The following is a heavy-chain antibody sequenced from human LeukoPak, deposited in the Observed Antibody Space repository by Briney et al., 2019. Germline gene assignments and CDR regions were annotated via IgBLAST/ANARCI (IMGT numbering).Heavy chain of an antibody. Sequence: SETLSLTCTVSGGSISNYYWSWIRQPAGKGLEWIGRIFSNGTTNYNPSLKRRVTMSVDTSKNHFSLKLNSVTAADTAVYYCARDFPDHFGSGKYAYDYYYMEVWGKGTTVTISS. CDR2: IFSNGTT. CDR3: ARDFPDHFGSGKYAYDYYYMEV. CDR1: GGSISNYY. V-gene: IGHV4-4*07. D-gene: IGHD3-10*01. J-gene: IGHJ6*03.